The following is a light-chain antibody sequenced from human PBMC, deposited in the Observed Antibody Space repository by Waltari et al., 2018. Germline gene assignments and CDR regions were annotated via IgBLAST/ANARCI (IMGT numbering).Light chain of an antibody. V-gene: IGKV3-15*01. J-gene: IGKJ1*01. CDR2: GAS. CDR1: HSVTST. Sequence: EIVMTQSPSTLSVSPGERATLSCRASHSVTSTLAWYQQKPGQAPRLLMYGASNSATGIPARFSGSGSGTEFTLTISSLQSEDFAVYYCQQYNSWPRTFGQGTKVEIK. CDR3: QQYNSWPRT.